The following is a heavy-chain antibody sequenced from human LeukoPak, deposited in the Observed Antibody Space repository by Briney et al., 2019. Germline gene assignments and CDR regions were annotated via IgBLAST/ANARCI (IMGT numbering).Heavy chain of an antibody. V-gene: IGHV3-7*04. CDR1: GFPFINYW. CDR2: INQDGSEK. J-gene: IGHJ4*02. CDR3: ARDIYGGHDY. D-gene: IGHD2-21*01. Sequence: PGGSLSLSCAASGFPFINYWMSWVRQAPGKGLEWVANINQDGSEKSYVDSVEGRFTISRDNAKKSLYLHVNSLRAEDTAVYYCARDIYGGHDYWGQGTLLTVSS.